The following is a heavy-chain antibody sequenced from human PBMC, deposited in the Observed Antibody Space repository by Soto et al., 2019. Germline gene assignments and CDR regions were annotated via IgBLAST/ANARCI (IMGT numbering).Heavy chain of an antibody. CDR1: GYTFTSYA. CDR2: INAGNGNT. V-gene: IGHV1-3*05. Sequence: QVQLVQSGAEEKKPGASVKVSCKASGYTFTSYAIHWVRQAPGQRLEWMGWINAGNGNTKYSQKFQGRVTITRDTSASTAYMDMSSLRSEDTAVYYCASQYCISTPCTPYYGMDVWGRGTTVTVSS. D-gene: IGHD2-2*01. CDR3: ASQYCISTPCTPYYGMDV. J-gene: IGHJ6*02.